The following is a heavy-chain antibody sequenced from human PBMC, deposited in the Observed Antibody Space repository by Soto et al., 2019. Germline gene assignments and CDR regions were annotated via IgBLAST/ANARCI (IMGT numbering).Heavy chain of an antibody. J-gene: IGHJ5*02. CDR1: GGSFSGYY. D-gene: IGHD2-15*01. CDR3: ARGGYWSAGSCPAGGNWLDP. V-gene: IGHV4-34*01. Sequence: SSETLSLTCAVYGGSFSGYYWSWIRQPPGKALEWPRDTNHSGSTTYNPSLKSRVTISVATPKNQFSLNLSSVTAAVTAVYYCARGGYWSAGSCPAGGNWLDPWGQGTRVTVSS. CDR2: TNHSGST.